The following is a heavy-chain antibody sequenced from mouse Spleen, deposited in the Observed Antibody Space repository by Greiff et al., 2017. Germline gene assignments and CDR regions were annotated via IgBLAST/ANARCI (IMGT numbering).Heavy chain of an antibody. CDR1: GFNIKDTY. J-gene: IGHJ2*01. Sequence: EVQRVESGAELVKPGASVKLSCTASGFNIKDTYMHWVKQRPEQGLEWIGWIDPENGNTIYDPKFQGKASITADTSSNTAYLQLSSLTSEDTAVYYCARNWDVGNWGQGTTLTVSS. D-gene: IGHD4-1*01. CDR2: IDPENGNT. V-gene: IGHV14-3*02. CDR3: ARNWDVGN.